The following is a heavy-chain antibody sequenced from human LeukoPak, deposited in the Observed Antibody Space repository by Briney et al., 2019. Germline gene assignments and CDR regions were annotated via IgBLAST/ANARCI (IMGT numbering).Heavy chain of an antibody. CDR2: ISSSGSNM. V-gene: IGHV3-21*01. Sequence: GGSLRLSCSASESLNGYAMSWVRQAPGMGLEWVASISSSGSNMYYADSVKGRFIISRDNAKKSLSLEMNSLTSHDTAIYYCARCALGVWADNYYMDVRGKGTTVIVSS. CDR3: ARCALGVWADNYYMDV. D-gene: IGHD3-16*01. CDR1: ESLNGYA. J-gene: IGHJ6*03.